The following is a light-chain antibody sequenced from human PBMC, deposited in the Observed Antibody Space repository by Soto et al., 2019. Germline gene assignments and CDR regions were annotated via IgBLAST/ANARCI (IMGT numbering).Light chain of an antibody. CDR1: SSDVGGYNY. CDR3: SSYTSSSPYV. CDR2: EVS. J-gene: IGLJ1*01. Sequence: QSALTQPASVSGSPGQSITSSCTGTSSDVGGYNYVSWYQQHPGKAHKLMIYEVSNRPSGVSNRFSGSKSGNTASLTISGRQAEDEADYYCSSYTSSSPYVFGTGTKLTVL. V-gene: IGLV2-14*01.